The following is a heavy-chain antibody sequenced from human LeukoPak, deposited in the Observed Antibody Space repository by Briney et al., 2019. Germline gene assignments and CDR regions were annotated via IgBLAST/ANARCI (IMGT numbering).Heavy chain of an antibody. V-gene: IGHV3-23*01. J-gene: IGHJ4*02. CDR2: ISGSGGST. D-gene: IGHD3-16*01. CDR3: AKVPAGGLDDYYFDY. CDR1: GFTFSSYA. Sequence: GRSLRLSCAASGFTFSSYAMSWVRQAPGKGLEWVSAISGSGGSTYYADSVKGRFTISRDNSKNTLYLQMNSLRAEDTAVYYCAKVPAGGLDDYYFDYWGQGTLVTVSS.